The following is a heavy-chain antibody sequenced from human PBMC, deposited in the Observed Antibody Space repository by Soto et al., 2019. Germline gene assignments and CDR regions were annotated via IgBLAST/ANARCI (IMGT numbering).Heavy chain of an antibody. Sequence: EVQLVESGGGLVQPGGSLRLSCVAYGFTFSSNWMHWVRQAPGKGLEWVSRITSDGSSPIYADSVKGRFTISRDNAKNTPYLQMNSLRAEDTAVYYCARPTSLGGNPFDYWGQGTLVTVSS. CDR3: ARPTSLGGNPFDY. V-gene: IGHV3-74*01. J-gene: IGHJ4*02. D-gene: IGHD2-15*01. CDR1: GFTFSSNW. CDR2: ITSDGSSP.